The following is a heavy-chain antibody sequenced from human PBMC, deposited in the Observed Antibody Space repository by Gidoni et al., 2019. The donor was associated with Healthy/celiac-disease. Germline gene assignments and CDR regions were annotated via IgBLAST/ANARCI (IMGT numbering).Heavy chain of an antibody. D-gene: IGHD6-13*01. J-gene: IGHJ5*02. V-gene: IGHV4-59*01. CDR1: GGSLSSYH. Sequence: QVQLQESGPGLVKPSETLSLTCTVSGGSLSSYHWSWIRQPPGKGLEWIGYIYYSGSTNYNPSLKSRVTISVDTSKNQFSLKLSSVTAADTAVYYCARVRGFVAAAGTGLDWFDPWGQGTLVTVSS. CDR2: IYYSGST. CDR3: ARVRGFVAAAGTGLDWFDP.